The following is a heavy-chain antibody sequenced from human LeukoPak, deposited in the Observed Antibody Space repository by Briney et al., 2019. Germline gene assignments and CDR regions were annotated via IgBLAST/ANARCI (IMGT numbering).Heavy chain of an antibody. CDR3: ARAPVAATYWFDP. CDR1: GGSISSYY. J-gene: IGHJ5*02. V-gene: IGHV4-59*01. Sequence: SETLSLTCTVSGGSISSYYWSWIRQPPGKGLEWIGYIYYSGSTNYNPSLKSRVTISVDTSKNQFSLKLSSVTAADTAVYYCARAPVAATYWFDPWGQGTLVTVSS. D-gene: IGHD2-15*01. CDR2: IYYSGST.